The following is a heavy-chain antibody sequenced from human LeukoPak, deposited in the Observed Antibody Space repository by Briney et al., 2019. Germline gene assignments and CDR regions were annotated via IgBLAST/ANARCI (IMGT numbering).Heavy chain of an antibody. D-gene: IGHD3-22*01. CDR2: IYPADSDA. CDR3: AKGWRRDYDPATD. J-gene: IGHJ4*02. Sequence: GESLKISCKASGYSFTAHWIGWVRQMPGKGLEWVAIIYPADSDARYSPSFQGQVTISADKSISTAYLHWTSLKASDSAMYYCAKGWRRDYDPATDWGQGTLVTVSS. CDR1: GYSFTAHW. V-gene: IGHV5-51*01.